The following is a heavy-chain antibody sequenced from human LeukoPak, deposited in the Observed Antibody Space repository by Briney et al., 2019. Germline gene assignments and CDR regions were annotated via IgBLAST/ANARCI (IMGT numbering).Heavy chain of an antibody. D-gene: IGHD1-7*01. V-gene: IGHV3-48*01. Sequence: GGSLRLSCAASGFTFSSYSMNWVRQAPGKGLEWVSYISSSSSTLYYADSVKGRFTISRDNAKNSLYLQMNSLRAEDTAVYYCASSLLGGWNYNFDYWGQGTLVTVSS. CDR3: ASSLLGGWNYNFDY. CDR2: ISSSSSTL. J-gene: IGHJ4*02. CDR1: GFTFSSYS.